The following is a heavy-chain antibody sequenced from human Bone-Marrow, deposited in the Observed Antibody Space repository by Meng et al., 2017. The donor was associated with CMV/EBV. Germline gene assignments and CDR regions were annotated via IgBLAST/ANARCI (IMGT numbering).Heavy chain of an antibody. J-gene: IGHJ6*02. Sequence: SETLSLTCAFSGDSVSSNSAAWNWIRQSPSRGLEWLGRTYYRSKWYNDYAVSVKSRITINPDTSKNQFSLLLNSVTPEDSAVYYCARGALGEWLPRRYYYYGMDVWGQGNTVTFSS. CDR3: ARGALGEWLPRRYYYYGMDV. CDR2: TYYRSKWYN. V-gene: IGHV6-1*01. D-gene: IGHD3-16*01. CDR1: GDSVSSNSAA.